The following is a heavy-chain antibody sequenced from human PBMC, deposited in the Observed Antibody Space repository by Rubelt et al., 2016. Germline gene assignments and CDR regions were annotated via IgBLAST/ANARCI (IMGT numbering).Heavy chain of an antibody. V-gene: IGHV3-21*01. CDR2: ISSSSSYI. CDR1: GFTFSSYS. Sequence: EVQLVESGGGLVKPGGSLRLSCAASGFTFSSYSMNWVRQAPGKGLEWVSSISSSSSYIYYADSVRGRFTISRDNAKNSLYLQRNSLRAEDTAVYYCASEVASYYDFWSGYYTGGDYWGQGTLVTVSS. J-gene: IGHJ4*02. D-gene: IGHD3-3*01. CDR3: ASEVASYYDFWSGYYTGGDY.